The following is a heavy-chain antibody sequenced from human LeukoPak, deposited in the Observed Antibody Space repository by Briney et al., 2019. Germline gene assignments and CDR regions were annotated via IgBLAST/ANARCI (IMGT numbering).Heavy chain of an antibody. J-gene: IGHJ5*02. V-gene: IGHV1-2*02. CDR2: INPNSGGT. CDR3: AGGPHCSSTSCYSSWFDP. CDR1: GYTFTGYY. D-gene: IGHD2-2*01. Sequence: ASVKVSCKASGYTFTGYYMHWVRQAPGQGLEWMGWINPNSGGTNYAQKFQGRVTMTRDTSISTAYMELSRLRSDDTAVYYCAGGPHCSSTSCYSSWFDPWGQGTLVTVSS.